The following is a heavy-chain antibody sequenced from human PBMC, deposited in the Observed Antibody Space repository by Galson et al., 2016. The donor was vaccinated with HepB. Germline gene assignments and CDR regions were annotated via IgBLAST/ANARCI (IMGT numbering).Heavy chain of an antibody. CDR2: IRGSGSTT. V-gene: IGHV3-23*01. CDR3: AKMGGDIIPYYYYYGMDV. J-gene: IGHJ6*04. Sequence: SLRLSCAASGFAFGTHAMSWVRQAPGKGLEWVAGIRGSGSTTHYAESVRGRFTLSRDNSNNKVHLQMDSLSVDDTALYYCAKMGGDIIPYYYYYGMDVWGRGATVTVSS. CDR1: GFAFGTHA. D-gene: IGHD4-17*01.